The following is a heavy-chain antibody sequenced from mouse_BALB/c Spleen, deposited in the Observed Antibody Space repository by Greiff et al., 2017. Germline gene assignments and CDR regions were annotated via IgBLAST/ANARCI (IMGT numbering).Heavy chain of an antibody. J-gene: IGHJ4*01. CDR3: ARSTMTTSGAMDY. Sequence: QVQLQQPGAELVKPGASVKLSCKASGYTFTSYWMHWVKQRPGQGLEWIGEINPSNGRTNYNEKFKSKATLTVDKSSSTAYMQLSSLTSEDSAVYYCARSTMTTSGAMDYWGQGTSVTVSS. CDR2: INPSNGRT. D-gene: IGHD2-4*01. CDR1: GYTFTSYW. V-gene: IGHV1S81*02.